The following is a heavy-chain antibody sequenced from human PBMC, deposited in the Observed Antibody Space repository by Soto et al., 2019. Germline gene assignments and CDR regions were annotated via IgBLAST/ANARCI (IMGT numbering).Heavy chain of an antibody. D-gene: IGHD6-19*01. J-gene: IGHJ4*02. CDR3: AKEPYQWLGSYYFDY. CDR2: ISGSGGST. V-gene: IGHV3-23*01. CDR1: GFTFSSYA. Sequence: EVQLLESGGGLVQPGGSLRLSCAASGFTFSSYAMSWVRQAPGKGLEWVSAISGSGGSTYYADSVKGRFTISRDNSKITLYLQMNSLRAEDTALYYCAKEPYQWLGSYYFDYWGQGTLVTVSS.